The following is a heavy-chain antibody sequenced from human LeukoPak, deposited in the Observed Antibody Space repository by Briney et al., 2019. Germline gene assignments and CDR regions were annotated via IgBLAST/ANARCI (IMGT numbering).Heavy chain of an antibody. J-gene: IGHJ4*02. CDR1: GFTFSSYG. CDR2: ISYDGSNK. V-gene: IGHV3-30*03. Sequence: GGSLRLSCAASGFTFSSYGMHWVRQAPGKGLEWVAVISYDGSNKYYADSVKGRFTISRDNAKNTLYLQMNSLRAEDMAVYYCARGSQPGIIDYWGQGTLVTVSS. CDR3: ARGSQPGIIDY. D-gene: IGHD1-14*01.